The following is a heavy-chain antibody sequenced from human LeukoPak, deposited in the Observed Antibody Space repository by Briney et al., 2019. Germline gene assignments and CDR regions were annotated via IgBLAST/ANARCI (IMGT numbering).Heavy chain of an antibody. CDR1: GYTFTSYD. V-gene: IGHV1-8*01. CDR3: AREGTITMVRGVIITGWFDP. Sequence: ASVKLSCTASGYTFTSYDINWVRQATGQGLEWMGLMNPNSGNTGYTQTFKGRVTMTRNTSISTAYMELYSLRFEDTAVYYCAREGTITMVRGVIITGWFDPWGQGTLVTVSS. CDR2: MNPNSGNT. J-gene: IGHJ5*02. D-gene: IGHD3-10*01.